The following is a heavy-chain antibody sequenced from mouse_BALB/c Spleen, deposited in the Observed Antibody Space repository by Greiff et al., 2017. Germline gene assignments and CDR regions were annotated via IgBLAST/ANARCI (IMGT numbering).Heavy chain of an antibody. J-gene: IGHJ4*01. CDR2: INPSSGYT. D-gene: IGHD1-2*01. Sequence: VQLQQSAAELARPGASVKMSCKASGYTFTSYTMHWVKQRPGQGLEWIGYINPSSGYTEYNQKFKDKTTLTADKSSSTAYMQLSSLTSEDSAVYYCARKTTATIYYAMDYWGQGTTVTVAS. CDR1: GYTFTSYT. V-gene: IGHV1-4*02. CDR3: ARKTTATIYYAMDY.